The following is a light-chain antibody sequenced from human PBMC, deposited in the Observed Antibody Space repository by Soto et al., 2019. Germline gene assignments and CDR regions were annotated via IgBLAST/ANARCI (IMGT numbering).Light chain of an antibody. V-gene: IGKV3D-20*01. CDR1: QSVSDNY. J-gene: IGKJ1*01. CDR3: QQSGSSPRT. CDR2: DAS. Sequence: EIVLTQSPATLSVSPGERVTLSCGASQSVSDNYVAWYQQRPGLAPRLLIFDASTRATGIPDRFSGSGSGTDFSLTINRLEPEDSAVYFCQQSGSSPRTFGQGTKLEI.